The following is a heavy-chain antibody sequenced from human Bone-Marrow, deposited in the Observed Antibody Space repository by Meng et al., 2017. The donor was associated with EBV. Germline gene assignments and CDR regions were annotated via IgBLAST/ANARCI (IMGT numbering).Heavy chain of an antibody. D-gene: IGHD5-18*01. V-gene: IGHV1-3*01. J-gene: IGHJ5*02. CDR2: INAGNGNT. CDR1: GYTFTTYP. CDR3: ARARYRSGNWFDP. Sequence: QVQFVQSGGGVKKPGASVKVSCKASGYTFTTYPMHWVRQAPGQRLEWMGWINAGNGNTKYSQKFQDRVTITRDTSASTAYMELSSLRSEDTAVYYCARARYRSGNWFDPWGQGTLVTVSS.